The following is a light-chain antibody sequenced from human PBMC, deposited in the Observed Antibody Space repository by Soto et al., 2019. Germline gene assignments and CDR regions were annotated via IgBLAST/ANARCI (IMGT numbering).Light chain of an antibody. CDR1: QNVGRS. CDR3: QQRGNWPRT. CDR2: DAS. Sequence: DIVLTQSPATLSLSPGERATLSCRASQNVGRSLAWFQQKFGQSPRLLIYDASNRATDIPARFSGSGSGTDFTLTISSLEPEDFAVYYCQQRGNWPRTFGQGTKLEIK. V-gene: IGKV3-11*01. J-gene: IGKJ2*01.